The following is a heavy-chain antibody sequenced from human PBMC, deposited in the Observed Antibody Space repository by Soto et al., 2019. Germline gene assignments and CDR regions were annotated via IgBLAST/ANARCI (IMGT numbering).Heavy chain of an antibody. V-gene: IGHV3-30*14. D-gene: IGHD3-22*01. CDR2: ISYDGSNK. J-gene: IGHJ4*02. CDR3: AGGDIVATANPLVYCDSSGSWGGFDY. CDR1: GFTFSSYA. Sequence: QVQLVESGGGVVQPGRSLRLSCAASGFTFSSYAMHWVRQAPGKGLEWVAVISYDGSNKYYADSVKGRFTISRDNSKKSLYIQRGSLGAEATAVYYCAGGDIVATANPLVYCDSSGSWGGFDYWGQGTLVTVSS.